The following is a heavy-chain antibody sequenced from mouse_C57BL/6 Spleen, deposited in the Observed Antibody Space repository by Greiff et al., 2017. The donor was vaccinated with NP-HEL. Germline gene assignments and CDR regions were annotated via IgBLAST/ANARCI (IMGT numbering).Heavy chain of an antibody. J-gene: IGHJ3*01. Sequence: DVQLVESGGGLVKPGGSLKLSCAASGFTFSSYAMSWVRQTPEKRLEWVATISDGGSYTYYPDNVKGRFTISRDNAKNNLYLQMSHLKSEDTAMYYCARGKEGFAYWGQGTLVTVSA. CDR1: GFTFSSYA. CDR2: ISDGGSYT. CDR3: ARGKEGFAY. V-gene: IGHV5-4*01.